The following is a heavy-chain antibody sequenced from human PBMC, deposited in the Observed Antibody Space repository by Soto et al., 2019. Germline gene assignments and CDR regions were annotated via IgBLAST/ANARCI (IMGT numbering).Heavy chain of an antibody. CDR1: GFTFSSYA. J-gene: IGHJ6*02. D-gene: IGHD3-22*01. V-gene: IGHV3-30-3*01. CDR3: ARGLYDSSGYYVYHGMDV. Sequence: PGGSLRLSCAASGFTFSSYAMHWVRQAPGKGLEWVAVISYDGSNKYYADSVKGRFTISRDNSKNTLYLQMNSLRAEDTAVYYCARGLYDSSGYYVYHGMDVWGQGTTVTVSS. CDR2: ISYDGSNK.